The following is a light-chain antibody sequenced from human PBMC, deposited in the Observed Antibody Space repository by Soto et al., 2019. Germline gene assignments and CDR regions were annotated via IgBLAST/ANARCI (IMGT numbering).Light chain of an antibody. Sequence: SPSFLSASVGDRVTVSCLASQDINTYLAWFQQKPGKVPQLLVYPASTLQDGVPSRFSGRGSGTEFTLTINNLQPEDFATYYCQHLRAYPFSFGQGTKVDIK. J-gene: IGKJ2*03. CDR2: PAS. V-gene: IGKV1-9*01. CDR3: QHLRAYPFS. CDR1: QDINTY.